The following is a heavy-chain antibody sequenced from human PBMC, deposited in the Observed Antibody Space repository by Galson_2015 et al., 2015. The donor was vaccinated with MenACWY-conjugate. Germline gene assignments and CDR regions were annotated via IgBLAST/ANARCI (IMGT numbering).Heavy chain of an antibody. D-gene: IGHD5-24*01. V-gene: IGHV1-46*03. CDR1: GYTLSSYY. CDR3: AKNYLSFDY. CDR2: INPSGGST. J-gene: IGHJ4*02. Sequence: SVKVSCKASGYTLSSYYVHWVRQAPGQGLEWMGIINPSGGSTTYAQKFQGRVTMNRDTSTSTVYMELSSLRFEDTAIYYCAKNYLSFDYWGQGTLVTVSS.